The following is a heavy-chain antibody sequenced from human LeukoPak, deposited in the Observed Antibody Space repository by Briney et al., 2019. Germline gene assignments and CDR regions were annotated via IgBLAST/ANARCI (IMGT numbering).Heavy chain of an antibody. D-gene: IGHD6-13*01. CDR3: ARRITIAAAGWGYGMDV. Sequence: GGSLRLSCAASGFTFNNHWMSWVRQAPGKGLEWVANIRHDGSDKKYVDSVKGRFTISRDNAENSLLLQMNSLRAEDTAVYYCARRITIAAAGWGYGMDVWGQGTTVTVSS. CDR1: GFTFNNHW. J-gene: IGHJ6*02. V-gene: IGHV3-7*03. CDR2: IRHDGSDK.